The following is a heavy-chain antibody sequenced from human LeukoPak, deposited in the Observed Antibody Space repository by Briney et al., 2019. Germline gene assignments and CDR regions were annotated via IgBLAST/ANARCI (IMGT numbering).Heavy chain of an antibody. V-gene: IGHV3-48*04. CDR1: GFTFSSYS. CDR2: ISSSSSTI. CDR3: ARAGPGDYVAFDI. D-gene: IGHD4-17*01. Sequence: GGSLRLSCAASGFTFSSYSMNWVRQAPGKGLEWFSYISSSSSTIYYADSVKGRFTISRDNAKNSLYLQMNSLRAEDTAVYYCARAGPGDYVAFDIWGQGTMVTVSS. J-gene: IGHJ3*02.